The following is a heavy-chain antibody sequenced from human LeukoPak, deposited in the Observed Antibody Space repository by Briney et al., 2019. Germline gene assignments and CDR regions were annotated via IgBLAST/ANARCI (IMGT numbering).Heavy chain of an antibody. CDR1: GFTFSGSA. Sequence: GSLRLSCAASGFTFSGSAMHWVRQASGKGLEWVGRIRSKANNYATEYAASVKGRFTISRDDSKNTAFLQLNSLKSEDTAVYYCARQVSPRGAGIAVAGALGYWGQGTLVTVSS. D-gene: IGHD6-19*01. CDR3: ARQVSPRGAGIAVAGALGY. J-gene: IGHJ4*02. V-gene: IGHV3-73*01. CDR2: IRSKANNYAT.